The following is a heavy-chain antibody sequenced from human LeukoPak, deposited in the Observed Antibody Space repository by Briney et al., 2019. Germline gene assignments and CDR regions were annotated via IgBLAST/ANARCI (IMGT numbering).Heavy chain of an antibody. CDR3: ARGYYGP. CDR1: GGSFSDYF. V-gene: IGHV4-34*01. Sequence: SETLSLTCAVYGGSFSDYFWGWIRQPPGKGLEWIGEINHSGRTYYNPSLKSRVTISVDTSKNQFSLNLSSVTAADTAVYYCARGYYGPWGQGTLVTVSS. CDR2: INHSGRT. J-gene: IGHJ5*02. D-gene: IGHD3-10*01.